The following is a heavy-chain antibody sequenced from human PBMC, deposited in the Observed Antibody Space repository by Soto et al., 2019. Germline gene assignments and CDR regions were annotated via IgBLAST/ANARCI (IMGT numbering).Heavy chain of an antibody. V-gene: IGHV3-23*01. D-gene: IGHD1-1*01. CDR2: VTGGGHTT. J-gene: IGHJ6*02. Sequence: EAQLLESGGGLVQPGGSLRLSCAASGFTFSRYAMSWVRQAPGKGLEWVSTVTGGGHTTYNADSVNGRFTIYRDNSKNTPYLQMTTPRAEDTATYSCASASGDLEVYGMEIRGPGTTVTVSS. CDR1: GFTFSRYA. CDR3: ASASGDLEVYGMEI.